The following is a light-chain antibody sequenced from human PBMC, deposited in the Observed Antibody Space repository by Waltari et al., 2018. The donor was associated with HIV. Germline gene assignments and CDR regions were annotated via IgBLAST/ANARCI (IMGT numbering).Light chain of an antibody. CDR1: SSNIGPGHA. CDR3: QSYDSSLSGSDV. V-gene: IGLV1-40*01. Sequence: QSVLTQPPSVSGAPGQRVTIPCTRSSSNIGPGHAVHWYQQLPGTAPKLLIYNNSNRPSGVPDRFSGSKSGTSASLAITGLQAEDEADYYCQSYDSSLSGSDVFGTGTKVTVL. J-gene: IGLJ1*01. CDR2: NNS.